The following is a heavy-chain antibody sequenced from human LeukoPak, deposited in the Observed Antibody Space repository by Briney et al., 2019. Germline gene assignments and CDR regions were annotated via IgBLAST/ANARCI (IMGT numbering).Heavy chain of an antibody. Sequence: GASVKVSCKASGYTSTSSDINWVRQATGQGLEWMGWMNPNTDKTGFARNFQGRVTMTKNISISTAYMEVTSLTYEDTAIYYCARGRPGLASAGIYDFWGQGTLITVSS. CDR3: ARGRPGLASAGIYDF. V-gene: IGHV1-8*01. CDR2: MNPNTDKT. CDR1: GYTSTSSD. J-gene: IGHJ4*02. D-gene: IGHD6-13*01.